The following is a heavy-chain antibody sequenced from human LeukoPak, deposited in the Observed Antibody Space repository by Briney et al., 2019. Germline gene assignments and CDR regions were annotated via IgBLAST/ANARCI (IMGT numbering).Heavy chain of an antibody. CDR3: ARAGKWFLYYFDY. CDR1: GFTFSSYE. J-gene: IGHJ4*02. Sequence: GGCLRLSCAASGFTFSSYEMNWVRQAPGKGLEWVSYISSSGSTIYYADSVKGRFTISRDNAKNSLYLQMNSLRAEDTAVYYCARAGKWFLYYFDYWGQGTLVTVSS. D-gene: IGHD3-22*01. V-gene: IGHV3-48*03. CDR2: ISSSGSTI.